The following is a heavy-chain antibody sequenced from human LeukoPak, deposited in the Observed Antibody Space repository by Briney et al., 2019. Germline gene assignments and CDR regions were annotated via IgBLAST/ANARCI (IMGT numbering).Heavy chain of an antibody. CDR3: AKDHSRITMIVVVITGPFDY. CDR1: GFTFSNYA. Sequence: GGSLRLSCAASGFTFSNYAMSWVRQAPGKGLEWVSAISGSGGSTYYADSVKGRFTISRDNSKNTLYLQMNSLRAEDTAVYYCAKDHSRITMIVVVITGPFDYWGQGTLVTVSS. CDR2: ISGSGGST. D-gene: IGHD3-22*01. V-gene: IGHV3-23*01. J-gene: IGHJ4*02.